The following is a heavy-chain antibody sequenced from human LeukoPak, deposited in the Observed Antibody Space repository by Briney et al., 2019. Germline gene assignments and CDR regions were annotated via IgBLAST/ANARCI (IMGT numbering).Heavy chain of an antibody. V-gene: IGHV1-69*04. J-gene: IGHJ4*02. Sequence: ASVKVSCKASGGTFSSYAISWVRQAPGQGLEWMGRIIPILGIANYAQKFQGRVTITADKSTSTAYMELSSLRSEDTAVYYCASSYDSSGYRGGIDYWGQGTLVTVSS. D-gene: IGHD3-22*01. CDR1: GGTFSSYA. CDR3: ASSYDSSGYRGGIDY. CDR2: IIPILGIA.